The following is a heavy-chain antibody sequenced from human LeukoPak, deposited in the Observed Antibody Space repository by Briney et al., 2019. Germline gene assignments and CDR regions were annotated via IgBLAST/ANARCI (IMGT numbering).Heavy chain of an antibody. CDR2: IKKDGTET. CDR1: GFTFSSYG. Sequence: GGSLRLSCAASGFTFSSYGMHWVRQAPGKGLEWVANIKKDGTETYYVDSVKGRFTVSRENAKNSLYLHMNSLRAADTAVYYCARGGYSVYFFSGDYWGQGSLVTVSS. V-gene: IGHV3-7*03. D-gene: IGHD5/OR15-5a*01. J-gene: IGHJ4*02. CDR3: ARGGYSVYFFSGDY.